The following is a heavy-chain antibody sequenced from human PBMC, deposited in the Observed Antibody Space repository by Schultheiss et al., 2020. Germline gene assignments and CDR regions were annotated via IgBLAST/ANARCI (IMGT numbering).Heavy chain of an antibody. J-gene: IGHJ4*02. D-gene: IGHD5-12*01. V-gene: IGHV5-51*01. CDR3: ARPSGCDTPDY. CDR1: GYSFTSFW. Sequence: GGSLRLSCKGSGYSFTSFWITWVRQMPGKGLEWMGIINPGDSDTRYSPSFQGQVTISADKSISTAYLQWSSLKASDTAMYYCARPSGCDTPDYWGQGTLVTVAS. CDR2: INPGDSDT.